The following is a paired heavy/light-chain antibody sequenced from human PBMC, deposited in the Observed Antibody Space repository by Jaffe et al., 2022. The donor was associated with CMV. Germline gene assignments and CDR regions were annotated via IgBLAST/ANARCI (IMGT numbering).Light chain of an antibody. Sequence: DVVMTQSPLSLPVTLGQPASISCRSTQTLLLSDGNTYLNWYHQRPGQSPRRLIFKVSNRDSGVPDRISGSGSGTDFTLEISRVEAEDVGVYYCVQGSYWPPYTFGQGTKLEIK. CDR1: QTLLLSDGNTY. CDR2: KVS. J-gene: IGKJ2*01. V-gene: IGKV2-30*02. CDR3: VQGSYWPPYT.
Heavy chain of an antibody. D-gene: IGHD6-13*01. CDR1: GFTFSSHW. CDR3: ARGIATALFDF. CDR2: INEDGDKQ. Sequence: EVQLVESGGGLVQPGGSLRLSCAASGFTFSSHWMSWVRLTPRKGLEWVANINEDGDKQYYVQSVKGRFTISRDNAKNSLSLQMNSLRAEDTAVYFCARGIATALFDFWGQGTLVTVSS. J-gene: IGHJ4*02. V-gene: IGHV3-7*04.